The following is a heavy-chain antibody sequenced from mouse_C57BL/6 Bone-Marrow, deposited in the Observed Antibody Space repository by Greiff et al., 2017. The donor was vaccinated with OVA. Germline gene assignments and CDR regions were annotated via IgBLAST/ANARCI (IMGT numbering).Heavy chain of an antibody. V-gene: IGHV10-1*01. CDR2: IRSKSNNYAT. CDR1: GFSFNTYA. Sequence: EVQVVESGGGLVQPKGSLKLSCAASGFSFNTYAMNWVRQAPGKGLEWVARIRSKSNNYATYYADSVKDRFTISRDDSESMLYLQMNNLKTEDTAMYYCVRTGWYFDVWGTGTTVTVSS. CDR3: VRTGWYFDV. D-gene: IGHD4-1*01. J-gene: IGHJ1*03.